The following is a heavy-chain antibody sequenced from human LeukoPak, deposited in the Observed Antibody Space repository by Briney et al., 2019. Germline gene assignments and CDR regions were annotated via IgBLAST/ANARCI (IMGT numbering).Heavy chain of an antibody. CDR3: AREVGSSRAFDI. Sequence: GGSLRLSCAGSGFSFSDSYMAWIRQTPGKGLQRVSFFDRGRDGKAHADSVKGRFTISRDNDKNSLYLLMNSLTAEDTAVYYCAREVGSSRAFDIWGQGTMVTVSS. D-gene: IGHD2-15*01. CDR1: GFSFSDSY. CDR2: FDRGRDGK. V-gene: IGHV3-11*05. J-gene: IGHJ3*02.